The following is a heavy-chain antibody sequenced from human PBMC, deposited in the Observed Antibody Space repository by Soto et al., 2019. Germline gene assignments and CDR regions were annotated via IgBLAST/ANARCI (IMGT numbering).Heavy chain of an antibody. Sequence: ASVKVSCKASEFSFTSHGISWVRQAPGQGLEWMGGISPYNGKSNYAQQFQGRVTITTDRSTSTAYMELSSLRSDDTALYFCAISRMELFRCDYWGQGTLVTVSS. V-gene: IGHV1-18*04. D-gene: IGHD3-10*01. CDR1: EFSFTSHG. J-gene: IGHJ4*02. CDR3: AISRMELFRCDY. CDR2: ISPYNGKS.